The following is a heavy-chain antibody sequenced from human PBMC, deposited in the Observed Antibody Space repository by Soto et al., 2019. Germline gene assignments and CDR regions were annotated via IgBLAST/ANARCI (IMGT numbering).Heavy chain of an antibody. D-gene: IGHD2-2*01. CDR1: GGSISSGGYY. V-gene: IGHV4-31*03. CDR3: ARATRGPGRRVVPAATSFDY. J-gene: IGHJ4*02. CDR2: IYYSGST. Sequence: SETLSLTCTVSGGSISSGGYYWSWIRQHPGKGLEWIGYIYYSGSTYYNPSLKSRVTISVDTSKNQFSLKLSSVTAADTAVYYCARATRGPGRRVVPAATSFDYWGQGTLVTVSS.